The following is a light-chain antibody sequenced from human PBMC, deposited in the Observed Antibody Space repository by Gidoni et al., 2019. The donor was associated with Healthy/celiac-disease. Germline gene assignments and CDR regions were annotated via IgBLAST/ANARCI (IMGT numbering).Light chain of an antibody. CDR2: GAS. CDR1: QSVSSSY. V-gene: IGKV3-20*01. J-gene: IGKJ1*01. Sequence: ELVLTQSPGTLSLSPGERATLSCRASQSVSSSYLAWYQQKPGQAPRLLIYGASSRATGIPDRFSGSGSGTDFTLLISRLEPEDFAVYYCQQYGSSPKTFGQGTKVEIK. CDR3: QQYGSSPKT.